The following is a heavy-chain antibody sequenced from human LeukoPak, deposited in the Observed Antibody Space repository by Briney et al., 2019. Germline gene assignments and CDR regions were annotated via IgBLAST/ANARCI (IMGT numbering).Heavy chain of an antibody. V-gene: IGHV1-69*04. J-gene: IGHJ2*01. CDR1: GGTFTSYA. CDR3: AGLRKNGYFDL. CDR2: IIPIFGIA. Sequence: SVKVSCKASGGTFTSYAISWVRQAPGQGLEWMGRIIPIFGIANYAQKFQGRVTITADKSTSTAYMELSSLRSEDTAVYYCAGLRKNGYFDLWGRGTLVTVSS.